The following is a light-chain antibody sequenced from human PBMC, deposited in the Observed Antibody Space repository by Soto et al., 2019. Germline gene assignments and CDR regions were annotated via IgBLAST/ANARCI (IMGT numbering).Light chain of an antibody. Sequence: EIVLTQSPGTLSLSPGERATLSCRASQSVSSNFLAWYQQKPGQAPRLLISDASNRATGVPARFSGSGSGTDFTLTISSLEPEDFAIYYCQQRSNWLTFSGGTKVDIK. V-gene: IGKV3D-20*02. J-gene: IGKJ4*01. CDR1: QSVSSNF. CDR3: QQRSNWLT. CDR2: DAS.